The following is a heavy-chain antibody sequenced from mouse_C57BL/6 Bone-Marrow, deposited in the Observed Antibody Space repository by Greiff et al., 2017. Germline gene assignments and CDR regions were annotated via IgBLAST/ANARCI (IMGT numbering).Heavy chain of an antibody. CDR3: AREEIYYECGFAY. Sequence: VQLQQPGAELVMPGASVKLSCKASGYTFTSYWMHWVKQRPGQGLEWIGVIDPSDSYTNYNQKFKGKSTLTVDKSSSTAYMQLSSLTSEDSAVYYCAREEIYYECGFAYGGQGTLVTVSA. CDR2: IDPSDSYT. D-gene: IGHD2-4*01. V-gene: IGHV1-69*01. J-gene: IGHJ3*01. CDR1: GYTFTSYW.